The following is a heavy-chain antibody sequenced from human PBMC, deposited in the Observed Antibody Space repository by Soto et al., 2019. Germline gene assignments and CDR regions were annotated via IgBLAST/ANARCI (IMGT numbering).Heavy chain of an antibody. Sequence: QLQLQESGPGLVKPSETLSLACTVSSGSITSDSYNWDWIRQPPGKGLQWIGTIYYTGSTDYNPSLKRRVMISADTSKDQFSRKLSSVTAADTSVYYCARFSVHAVDVWGHATSVIVSP. CDR2: IYYTGST. D-gene: IGHD6-19*01. J-gene: IGHJ3*01. CDR3: ARFSVHAVDV. CDR1: SGSITSDSYN. V-gene: IGHV4-39*01.